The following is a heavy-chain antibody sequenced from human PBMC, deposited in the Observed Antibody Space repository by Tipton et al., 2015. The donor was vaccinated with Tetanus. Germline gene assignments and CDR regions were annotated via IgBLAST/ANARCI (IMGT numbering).Heavy chain of an antibody. CDR1: GFTFSNSG. Sequence: SLRLSCAASGFTFSNSGMHWVRQAPGKGLEWVAIISYDGNHQSYAESVKGRFTISRDNSKSTLFLQMNGLRAEDTAVYYCIYTISCSAFDYWGQGSLVTVSS. CDR3: IYTISCSAFDY. V-gene: IGHV3-30*03. CDR2: ISYDGNHQ. J-gene: IGHJ4*02. D-gene: IGHD6-13*01.